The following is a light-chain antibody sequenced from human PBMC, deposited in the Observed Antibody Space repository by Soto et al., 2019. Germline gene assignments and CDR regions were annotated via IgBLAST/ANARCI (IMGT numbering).Light chain of an antibody. V-gene: IGKV3-15*01. Sequence: EIVMTQSPATLSVSPGERATLSCRASQNVYTNLVWYQQKPGQAPRLLIYGASTRATGIAARFSGTGSGTQFTLTISSLQSGDFAVYYCQHYNGWPPYTFGQGTKLEIK. CDR3: QHYNGWPPYT. CDR1: QNVYTN. CDR2: GAS. J-gene: IGKJ2*01.